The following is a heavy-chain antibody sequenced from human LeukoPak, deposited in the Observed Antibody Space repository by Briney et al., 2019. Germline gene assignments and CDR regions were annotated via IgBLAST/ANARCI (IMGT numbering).Heavy chain of an antibody. CDR2: INPNSGGT. CDR3: ARDREYYYDSSGYMPDAFDI. Sequence: GASVKVSCKASGYTFTGYYMHWVRQAPGQGLEWMGWINPNSGGTNYAQKFQGRVTMTRDTSISTAYMELSRLRSDDTAVYYCARDREYYYDSSGYMPDAFDIWGQGTMATVSS. D-gene: IGHD3-22*01. J-gene: IGHJ3*02. CDR1: GYTFTGYY. V-gene: IGHV1-2*02.